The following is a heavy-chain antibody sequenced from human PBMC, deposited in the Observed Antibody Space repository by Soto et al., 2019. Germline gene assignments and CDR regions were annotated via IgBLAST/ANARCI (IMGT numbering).Heavy chain of an antibody. J-gene: IGHJ6*02. Sequence: ASVKVSCKASGYTVTSYDINWVRQATGQGLEWMGWMNPNSGNTGYAQKFQGRVTMTRNTSISTAYMELSSLRSEDTAVYYCARGGRRFLEWLSLYYYGMDVWGQGTTVTVSS. V-gene: IGHV1-8*01. CDR3: ARGGRRFLEWLSLYYYGMDV. CDR1: GYTVTSYD. D-gene: IGHD3-3*01. CDR2: MNPNSGNT.